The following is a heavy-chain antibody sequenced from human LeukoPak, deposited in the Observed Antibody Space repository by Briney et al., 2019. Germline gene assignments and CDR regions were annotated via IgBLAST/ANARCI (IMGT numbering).Heavy chain of an antibody. CDR2: INHSGST. V-gene: IGHV4-34*01. Sequence: PSETLSLTCAVYGGSFSGYYWSWIRQPPGKGLEWIGEINHSGSTNYNPSLKSRVTISVDTSKNQFSLKLSSVTAADTAVYYCARGRWLTGTSWFDPWGQGTLVTVSS. D-gene: IGHD1-7*01. CDR1: GGSFSGYY. CDR3: ARGRWLTGTSWFDP. J-gene: IGHJ5*02.